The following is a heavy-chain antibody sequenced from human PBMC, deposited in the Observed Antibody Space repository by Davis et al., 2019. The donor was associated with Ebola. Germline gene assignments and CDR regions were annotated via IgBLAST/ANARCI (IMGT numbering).Heavy chain of an antibody. CDR2: ISYDGSNK. Sequence: PGGSLRLSCAASGFTFSSYAMHWVRQAPGKGLEWVAVISYDGSNKYYADSVKGRFTISRDNSKNTLYLQMNSLRAEDTAVYYCARSGVPYYDSSGIPGAFDIWGQGTMVTVSS. D-gene: IGHD3-22*01. CDR1: GFTFSSYA. CDR3: ARSGVPYYDSSGIPGAFDI. J-gene: IGHJ3*02. V-gene: IGHV3-30-3*01.